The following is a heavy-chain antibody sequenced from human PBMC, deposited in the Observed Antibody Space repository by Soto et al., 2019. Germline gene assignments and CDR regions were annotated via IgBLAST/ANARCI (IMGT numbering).Heavy chain of an antibody. CDR3: AKYYYASGSNWFDP. J-gene: IGHJ5*02. V-gene: IGHV3-23*01. CDR1: GFTLSVSD. Sequence: GGSLRLSCAASGFTLSVSDMSWVRQAPGKGLEWVSSISGSDGRTYYADSVKGRFTISRDNSKNTLFLQMSSLRVVDTALYYCAKYYYASGSNWFDPWGRGTLVTVSS. CDR2: ISGSDGRT. D-gene: IGHD3-10*01.